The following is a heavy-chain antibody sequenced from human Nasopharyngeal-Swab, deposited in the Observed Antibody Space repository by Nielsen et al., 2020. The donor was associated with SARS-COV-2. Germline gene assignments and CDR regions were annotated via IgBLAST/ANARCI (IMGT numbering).Heavy chain of an antibody. CDR3: ARAYYYDSSGYYRVRGFDY. CDR1: GSSFTSYW. Sequence: GSLRLFCKGSGSSFTSYWIAWVRQMPGKGLEWMGIIYPGDADTRNSPSFQGQVTISADKSISTAYLQWSSLKASDTAMYYCARAYYYDSSGYYRVRGFDYWGQGTLVTVPS. CDR2: IYPGDADT. V-gene: IGHV5-51*01. D-gene: IGHD3-22*01. J-gene: IGHJ4*02.